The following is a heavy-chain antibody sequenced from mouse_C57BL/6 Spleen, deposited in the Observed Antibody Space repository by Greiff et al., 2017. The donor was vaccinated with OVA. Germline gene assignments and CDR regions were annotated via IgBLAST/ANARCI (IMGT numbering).Heavy chain of an antibody. D-gene: IGHD1-1*01. CDR2: IDPANGNT. CDR1: GFNIKNTY. CDR3: TTPYYYGSSYRFAY. V-gene: IGHV14-3*01. J-gene: IGHJ3*01. Sequence: VQLKQSVAELVRPGASVKLSCTASGFNIKNTYMHWVKQRPEQGLEWIGRIDPANGNTKYAPKFQGKATITADTSSNTAYLQLSSLTSEDTAVYYCTTPYYYGSSYRFAYWGQGTLVTVSA.